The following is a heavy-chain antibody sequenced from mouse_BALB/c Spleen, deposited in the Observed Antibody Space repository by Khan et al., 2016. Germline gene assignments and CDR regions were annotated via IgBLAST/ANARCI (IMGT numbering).Heavy chain of an antibody. V-gene: IGHV3-2*02. CDR3: ARSGALYGNFLY. D-gene: IGHD2-1*01. Sequence: EVKLLESGPGLVKPSQSLSLTCTVTGYSITSDYAWNWIRQFPGNKLEWMGHISYSGSTSYNPSLKSRISITRDTSKNQFFLQLNSVTAEDTATYYCARSGALYGNFLYWGQGTLVTVSA. CDR2: ISYSGST. CDR1: GYSITSDYA. J-gene: IGHJ3*01.